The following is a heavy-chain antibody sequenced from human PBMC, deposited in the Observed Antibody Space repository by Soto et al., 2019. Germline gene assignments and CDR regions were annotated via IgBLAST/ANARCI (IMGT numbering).Heavy chain of an antibody. CDR1: GGSISSYY. Sequence: PSETLSLTCTVSGGSISSYYWSWIRQPPGKGLEWIGYIYYSGSTNYSPSLKSRVTISVDTSKNQFSLKLSSVTAADTAVYYCASQGDYGRLVYWGQGTLVTVSS. CDR2: IYYSGST. D-gene: IGHD4-17*01. V-gene: IGHV4-59*08. CDR3: ASQGDYGRLVY. J-gene: IGHJ4*02.